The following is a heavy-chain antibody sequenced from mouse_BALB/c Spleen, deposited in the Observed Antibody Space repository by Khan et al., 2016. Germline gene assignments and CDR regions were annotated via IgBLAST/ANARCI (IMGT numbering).Heavy chain of an antibody. V-gene: IGHV1S135*01. J-gene: IGHJ2*01. CDR1: GYAFTSYN. CDR3: AREGITTVVAKGLDY. CDR2: IDPYNGGT. Sequence: IQLVQSGPELVKPGASVKVSCKASGYAFTSYNMYWVKQSHGKSLEWIGYIDPYNGGTNYNQKFKGKATLTVDKSSSTAYMHLNSLTSEDSAVYYCAREGITTVVAKGLDYWGQGTTLTVSS. D-gene: IGHD1-1*01.